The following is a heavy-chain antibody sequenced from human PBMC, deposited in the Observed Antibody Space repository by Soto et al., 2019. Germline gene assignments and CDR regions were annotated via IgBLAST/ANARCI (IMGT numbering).Heavy chain of an antibody. V-gene: IGHV4-34*01. D-gene: IGHD3-22*01. CDR3: STRAYDTNGYYRFDP. Sequence: SETLSLTCAVYGGSFSGHSWTWIRQSPGKGLEGIGDINHSGRVNYSPSLKSRVTISLDTSKNQFSLTLSAVTAADTAMYYCSTRAYDTNGYYRFDPWGQGTLVTVSS. CDR1: GGSFSGHS. CDR2: INHSGRV. J-gene: IGHJ5*01.